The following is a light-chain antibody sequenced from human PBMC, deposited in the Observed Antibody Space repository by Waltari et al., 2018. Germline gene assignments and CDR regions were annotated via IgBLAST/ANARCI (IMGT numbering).Light chain of an antibody. CDR3: QSADSSGTFWV. J-gene: IGLJ3*02. V-gene: IGLV3-25*03. CDR1: ALPKQY. Sequence: SYELTQPPSVSVSPGQTARITCSGDALPKQYVCWYQQKPGQAPVLLIYKDSERSSGIPDRFSGSSSGTTVTLTISGVQAEDEADYYCQSADSSGTFWVFGGGTKLTVL. CDR2: KDS.